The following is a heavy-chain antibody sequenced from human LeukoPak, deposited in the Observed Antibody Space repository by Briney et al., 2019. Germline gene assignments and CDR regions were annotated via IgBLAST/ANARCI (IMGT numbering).Heavy chain of an antibody. CDR1: GFTFSTYW. Sequence: GGSLRLSCAASGFTFSTYWMHWVRQVPGKWLVWVSRIGTDGSGTSYADSVRGRFTISRDNAKNTLYLQMNSLRAEDTAVYYCARVGGSPYFDYWGQGSLVTVSS. V-gene: IGHV3-74*01. J-gene: IGHJ4*02. CDR2: IGTDGSGT. CDR3: ARVGGSPYFDY. D-gene: IGHD1-26*01.